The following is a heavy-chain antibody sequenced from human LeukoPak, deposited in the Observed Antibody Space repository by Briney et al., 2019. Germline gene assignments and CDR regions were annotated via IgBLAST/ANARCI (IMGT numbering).Heavy chain of an antibody. J-gene: IGHJ4*02. CDR2: INSDGSST. D-gene: IGHD2-2*01. CDR1: GFTFSSYW. Sequence: GGSLRLSCAASGFTFSSYWMHWVRQAPGKGLVWVSRINSDGSSTSYADSVKGRFTISRDNPKNTLYLQMNSLRAEDTAVYYCAHLSGYCSSTSCYAWGQGTLVTVSS. V-gene: IGHV3-74*01. CDR3: AHLSGYCSSTSCYA.